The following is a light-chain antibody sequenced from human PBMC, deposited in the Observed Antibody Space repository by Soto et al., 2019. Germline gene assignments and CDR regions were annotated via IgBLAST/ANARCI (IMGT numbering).Light chain of an antibody. CDR3: PQPHTSPST. J-gene: IGKJ5*01. CDR1: QNIRTY. Sequence: IQMTQSPRFLSASVGDRVTITCRASQNIRTYLGWYQQKPGKAPKLLIYAASSLQSGVPSRFSGSGSGTDFTRTITCLQPEDLATHHCPQPHTSPSTFGEGTRLDIK. CDR2: AAS. V-gene: IGKV1-6*01.